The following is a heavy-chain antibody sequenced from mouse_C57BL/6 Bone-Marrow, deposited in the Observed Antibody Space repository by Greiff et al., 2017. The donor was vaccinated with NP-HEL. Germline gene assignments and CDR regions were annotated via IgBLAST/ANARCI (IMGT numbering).Heavy chain of an antibody. Sequence: VQLQQSGAELARPGASVKLSCKASGYTFTSYGISWVKQRTGQGLEWIGEIYPRSGNTYYNEKFTGKATLTADKSSSTAYMELRSLTSEDSAVYFCARGPLTTVVPFDYWGQGTTLTVSS. CDR2: IYPRSGNT. CDR1: GYTFTSYG. J-gene: IGHJ2*01. CDR3: ARGPLTTVVPFDY. V-gene: IGHV1-81*01. D-gene: IGHD1-1*01.